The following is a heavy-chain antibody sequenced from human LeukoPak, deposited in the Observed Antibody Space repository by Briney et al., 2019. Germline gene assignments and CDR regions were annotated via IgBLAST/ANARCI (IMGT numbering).Heavy chain of an antibody. V-gene: IGHV3-23*01. D-gene: IGHD2-15*01. J-gene: IGHJ6*02. CDR1: GFTVSSNY. Sequence: GGSLRLSCAASGFTVSSNYMSWVRQAPGKGLEWVSAISGSGGSTYYADSVKGRFTISRDNSKNTLYLQMNSLRAEDTAVYYCANPGRPYYYYGMDVWGQGTTVTVSS. CDR3: ANPGRPYYYYGMDV. CDR2: ISGSGGST.